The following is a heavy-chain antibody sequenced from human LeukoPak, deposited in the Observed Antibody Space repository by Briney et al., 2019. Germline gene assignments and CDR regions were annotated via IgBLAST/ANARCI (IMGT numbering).Heavy chain of an antibody. CDR3: ARLGRYSSTWYPDY. Sequence: SETLPLTCSVSNGAINSYYWSWIRQPPGKGLEWIGYVYYTGSTNYNPSLKSRVTISVDTSKNQFSLKVSSVSAADTALYFCARLGRYSSTWYPDYWGQGTLVTVSS. V-gene: IGHV4-59*08. CDR1: NGAINSYY. D-gene: IGHD6-13*01. CDR2: VYYTGST. J-gene: IGHJ4*02.